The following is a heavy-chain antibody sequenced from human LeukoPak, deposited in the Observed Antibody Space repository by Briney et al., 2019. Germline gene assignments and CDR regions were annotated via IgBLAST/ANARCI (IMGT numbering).Heavy chain of an antibody. V-gene: IGHV3-23*01. CDR1: GFTFSSYA. CDR3: ARLVGFSGRIDY. D-gene: IGHD1-26*01. J-gene: IGHJ4*02. CDR2: ISGSGGST. Sequence: GGSLRLSCAASGFTFSSYAMSWVRQAPGKGLEWVSAISGSGGSTYYADSVKGRFTISRDNTKNSLYLQMNSLRAEDTAVYYCARLVGFSGRIDYWGQGTLVAVSS.